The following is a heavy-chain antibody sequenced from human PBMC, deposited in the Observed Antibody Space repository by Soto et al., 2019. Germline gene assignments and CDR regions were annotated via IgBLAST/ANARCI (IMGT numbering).Heavy chain of an antibody. D-gene: IGHD3-22*01. Sequence: VQLVASGGGLVKPGGSLRLSCAASGFTFSDHYMSWIRQAPGKGLEWVSYISGSGNTIYYADSLKGRFTISRDNAKNSLYLQMNSLRAEDTAVYYCARGARRDESSGRRSWFDPWGQGTLVTVSS. V-gene: IGHV3-11*01. CDR3: ARGARRDESSGRRSWFDP. J-gene: IGHJ5*02. CDR2: ISGSGNTI. CDR1: GFTFSDHY.